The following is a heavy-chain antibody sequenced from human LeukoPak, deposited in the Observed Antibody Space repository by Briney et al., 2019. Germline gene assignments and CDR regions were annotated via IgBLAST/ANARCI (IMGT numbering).Heavy chain of an antibody. V-gene: IGHV4-34*01. D-gene: IGHD1-26*01. CDR1: GGSFSGYY. CDR2: INHSGST. CDR3: ARAGRIERDYFDY. J-gene: IGHJ4*02. Sequence: SETLSLTCAVYGGSFSGYYWSWIRQPPGKGLEWIGEINHSGSTNYNPSLKSRVTISVDTSKNQFSLKLSSVTAADTAVYYCARAGRIERDYFDYWGQGTLVTVSS.